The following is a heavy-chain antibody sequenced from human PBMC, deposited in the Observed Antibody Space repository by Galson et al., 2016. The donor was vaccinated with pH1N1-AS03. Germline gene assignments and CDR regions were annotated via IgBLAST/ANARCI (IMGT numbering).Heavy chain of an antibody. Sequence: SLRLSCAASGFTFSKYAMSWVRQAPGKGLEWVSSISGSGGSTFYADSVKGRFTISRDNSKNTLYLQLNSLRVEDTAIYYCAKRPRSDDYWGQGVQVTVSS. CDR2: ISGSGGST. V-gene: IGHV3-23*01. CDR3: AKRPRSDDY. J-gene: IGHJ4*02. CDR1: GFTFSKYA.